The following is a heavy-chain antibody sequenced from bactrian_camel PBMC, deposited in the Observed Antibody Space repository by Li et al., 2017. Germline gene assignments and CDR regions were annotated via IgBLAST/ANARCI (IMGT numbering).Heavy chain of an antibody. V-gene: IGHV3-3*01. D-gene: IGHD6*01. CDR1: DYTHTSYC. J-gene: IGHJ6*01. CDR2: ISPGNGVT. CDR3: AAGSFACRYGRWSVSDFGL. Sequence: HVQLVESGGGSVQARGSLRLSCAASDYTHTSYCMGWFRQATGKEREGVAAISPGNGVTHYHNSVKGRFTISRDNAKNTVYLQMNSLKPEDTAMYYCAAGSFACRYGRWSVSDFGLWGQGTQVTVS.